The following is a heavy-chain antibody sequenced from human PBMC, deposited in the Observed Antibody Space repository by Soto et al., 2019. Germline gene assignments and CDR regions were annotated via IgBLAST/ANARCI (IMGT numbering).Heavy chain of an antibody. Sequence: QVQLQESGPGLVKPSQTLSLTCTVSGGSISSGGYYWSWIRQHPGKGLEWIGYIYYSGSTYYNPFLKSRVTISVDTSKNQFSLKLSSVTAADTAVYYCARGTSGYDRGDLFDYWGQGTLVTVSS. D-gene: IGHD5-12*01. CDR3: ARGTSGYDRGDLFDY. CDR1: GGSISSGGYY. V-gene: IGHV4-31*03. CDR2: IYYSGST. J-gene: IGHJ4*02.